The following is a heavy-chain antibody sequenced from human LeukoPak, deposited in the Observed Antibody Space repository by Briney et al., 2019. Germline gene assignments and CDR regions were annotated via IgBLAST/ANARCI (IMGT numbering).Heavy chain of an antibody. Sequence: SETLSLTCAVYGGSFSGYYWSWIRQPPGKGLEWIGEINHSGSTNYNPPLKSRVTISVDTSKNQFSLKLSSVTAADTAVYYCARVWGIAAEDDAFDIWGQGTMVTVSS. V-gene: IGHV4-34*01. CDR1: GGSFSGYY. CDR3: ARVWGIAAEDDAFDI. D-gene: IGHD6-13*01. J-gene: IGHJ3*02. CDR2: INHSGST.